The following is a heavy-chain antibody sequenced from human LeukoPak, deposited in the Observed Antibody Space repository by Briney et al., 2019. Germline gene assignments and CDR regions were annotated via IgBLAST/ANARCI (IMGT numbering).Heavy chain of an antibody. CDR3: SRENGAFSPFGY. D-gene: IGHD2-8*01. CDR2: ISLTGLT. J-gene: IGHJ4*02. CDR1: GGSISSYY. Sequence: SETLSLTCTVSGGSISSYYWNWIRQPPGQGLEWIGEISLTGLTHYNPSLESRVTVSLDKSKNQLSLNLTSVTAADTAVYYCSRENGAFSPFGYWGQGTLVTVLS. V-gene: IGHV4-59*12.